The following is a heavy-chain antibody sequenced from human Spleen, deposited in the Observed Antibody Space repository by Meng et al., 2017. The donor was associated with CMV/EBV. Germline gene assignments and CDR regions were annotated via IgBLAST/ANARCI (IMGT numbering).Heavy chain of an antibody. CDR2: ISTYSGDT. CDR1: GYIFTNYG. CDR3: ARDLDSTGYCGSTTCHMESYHGLDV. Sequence: ASVKVSCKASGYIFTNYGITWVRQAPGQGLEWMGWISTYSGDTNYAQNLQGRVTMTADQSTSTAYMEVRSLRSDDTAVYYCARDLDSTGYCGSTTCHMESYHGLDVWGRGTTVTVSS. J-gene: IGHJ6*02. D-gene: IGHD2-2*01. V-gene: IGHV1-18*01.